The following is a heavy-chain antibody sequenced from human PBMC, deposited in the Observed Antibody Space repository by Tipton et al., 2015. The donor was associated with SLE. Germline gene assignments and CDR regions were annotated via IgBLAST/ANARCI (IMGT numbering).Heavy chain of an antibody. CDR1: GYSMTSGHY. V-gene: IGHV4-38-2*02. Sequence: TLSLTCTVSGYSMTSGHYWGWIRQPPGKGLEWIGSIYHSGSGSTSHNPSLKSRVTISVDTSTNRFSLKLTSVTAADTAIYYCARAYGLASPGSFDYWGQGALVIVSS. CDR3: ARAYGLASPGSFDY. CDR2: IYHSGSGST. J-gene: IGHJ4*02. D-gene: IGHD5-24*01.